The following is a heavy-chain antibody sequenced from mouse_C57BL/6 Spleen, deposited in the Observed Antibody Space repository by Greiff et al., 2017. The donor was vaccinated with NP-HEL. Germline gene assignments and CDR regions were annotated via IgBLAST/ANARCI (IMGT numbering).Heavy chain of an antibody. CDR2: ISGGGGNT. Sequence: DVKLVESGGGLVKPGGSLKLSCAASGFTFSSYTMSWVRQTPEKRLEWVATISGGGGNTYYLDSVKGRFTISRDNAKNTLYLQMSSLRSEDTALYYCAIYYDYDGWYFDVWGTGTTVTVSS. CDR1: GFTFSSYT. J-gene: IGHJ1*03. D-gene: IGHD2-4*01. V-gene: IGHV5-9*01. CDR3: AIYYDYDGWYFDV.